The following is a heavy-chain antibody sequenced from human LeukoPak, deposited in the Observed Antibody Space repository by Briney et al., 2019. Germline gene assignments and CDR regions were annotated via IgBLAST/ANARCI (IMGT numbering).Heavy chain of an antibody. CDR2: IYYSGST. V-gene: IGHV4-59*01. J-gene: IGHJ4*02. Sequence: SETLSLTCTVSGGSISTYYWTWIRQPPGKGLEWIGFIYYSGSTNYNPSLKSRVTMSVDTSKNQFSLRLSSVTAADTAVYYCARGLAVTGRYYFDYWGQGTLVTVSS. CDR1: GGSISTYY. CDR3: ARGLAVTGRYYFDY. D-gene: IGHD6-13*01.